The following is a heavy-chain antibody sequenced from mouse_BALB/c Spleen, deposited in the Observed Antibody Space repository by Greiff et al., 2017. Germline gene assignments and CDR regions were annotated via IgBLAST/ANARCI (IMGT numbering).Heavy chain of an antibody. CDR2: ILPGSGST. CDR1: GYTFSSYW. CDR3: ARKGYRYEGDYFDY. Sequence: VQLQQSGAELMKPGASVKISCKATGYTFSSYWIAWVKQRPGHGLEWIGEILPGSGSTNYNEKFKGKATFTADTSSNTAYMQLSSLTSEDSAVYYCARKGYRYEGDYFDYWGQGTTLTVSS. D-gene: IGHD2-14*01. J-gene: IGHJ2*01. V-gene: IGHV1-9*01.